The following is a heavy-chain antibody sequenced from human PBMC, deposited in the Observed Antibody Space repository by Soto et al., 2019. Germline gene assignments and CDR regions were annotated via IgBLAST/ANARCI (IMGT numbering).Heavy chain of an antibody. CDR1: GFTFSSYG. J-gene: IGHJ6*02. Sequence: GGSLRLSCAASGFTFSSYGMHWVRQAPGKGLEWVAVIWYDGSNKYYADSVKGRFTISRDNSKNTLYLQMNSLRAEDTAVYYCARDLVVPAAMLENYYYGMDVWGQGTTVTVSS. V-gene: IGHV3-33*01. D-gene: IGHD2-2*01. CDR3: ARDLVVPAAMLENYYYGMDV. CDR2: IWYDGSNK.